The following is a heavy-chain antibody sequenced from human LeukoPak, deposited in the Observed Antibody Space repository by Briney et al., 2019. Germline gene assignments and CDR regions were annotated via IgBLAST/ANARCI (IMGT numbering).Heavy chain of an antibody. CDR2: IRYDGSNK. V-gene: IGHV3-30*02. J-gene: IGHJ5*02. CDR1: GFTFSSYG. Sequence: PGGSLRLSCAASGFTFSSYGMHWVRQAPGKGLEWVAFIRYDGSNKYYADSVKGRFTISRDNSKDTLYLQMNSLRAEDTAVYYCAVVPAAIGHWFDPWGQGTLVTVSS. CDR3: AVVPAAIGHWFDP. D-gene: IGHD2-2*02.